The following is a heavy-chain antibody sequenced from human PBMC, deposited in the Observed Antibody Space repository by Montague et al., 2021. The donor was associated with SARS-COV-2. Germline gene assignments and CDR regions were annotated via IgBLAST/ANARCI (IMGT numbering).Heavy chain of an antibody. CDR1: GGSFSNYY. D-gene: IGHD2-2*01. Sequence: SETLSLTCAISGGSFSNYYWSWIRQPPGKGLEWIGEVNQSGTTIYNPSVKSGVTISEDTSKYQFYLRLNSVTAADTAVYYCASGRRPVVVPGAGPAGRAFDIWGQGTMVTVSS. V-gene: IGHV4-34*01. J-gene: IGHJ3*02. CDR3: ASGRRPVVVPGAGPAGRAFDI. CDR2: VNQSGTT.